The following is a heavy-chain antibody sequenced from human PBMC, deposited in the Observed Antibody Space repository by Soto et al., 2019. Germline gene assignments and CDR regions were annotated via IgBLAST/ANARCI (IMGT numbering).Heavy chain of an antibody. CDR1: GGSFSGYY. J-gene: IGHJ4*02. D-gene: IGHD3-3*01. CDR3: ARGVYYDFWSGYYTDY. V-gene: IGHV4-34*01. Sequence: AXGTLALTGAVYGGSFSGYYWSWMRQPPGKGLEWIGEINHSGSTNYNPSLKSRVTISVDTSKNQFSLKLSSVTAADTAVYYCARGVYYDFWSGYYTDYWGQGTLVTVSS. CDR2: INHSGST.